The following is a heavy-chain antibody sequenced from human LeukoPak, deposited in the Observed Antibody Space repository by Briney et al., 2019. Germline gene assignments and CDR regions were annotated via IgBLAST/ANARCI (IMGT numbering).Heavy chain of an antibody. CDR1: GGSISSGGYY. V-gene: IGHV4-31*03. J-gene: IGHJ5*02. CDR2: IYYSGST. CDR3: ARQIYDILTGYPSAFDP. D-gene: IGHD3-9*01. Sequence: SEALSLTCTVSGGSISSGGYYSSWIRQHPGKGLEWIGYIYYSGSTYCHPTLKSRVPITIDTSKPQFSLKLSSVTAAATAVYYCARQIYDILTGYPSAFDPWGQGTLVTVSS.